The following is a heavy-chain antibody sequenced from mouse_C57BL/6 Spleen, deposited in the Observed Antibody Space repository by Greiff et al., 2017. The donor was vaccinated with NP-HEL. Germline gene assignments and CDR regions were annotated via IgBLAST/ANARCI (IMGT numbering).Heavy chain of an antibody. CDR3: TRGGVYGGYYFDY. J-gene: IGHJ2*01. D-gene: IGHD1-2*01. V-gene: IGHV5-9-1*02. Sequence: EVHLVESGEGLVKPGGSLKLSCAASGFTFSSYAMSWVRQTPEKRLEWVAYISSGGDYIYYADTVKGRFTISRDNAWNTLYLQMSSLKSEDTAMYYSTRGGVYGGYYFDYWGQGTTLTVSS. CDR2: ISSGGDYI. CDR1: GFTFSSYA.